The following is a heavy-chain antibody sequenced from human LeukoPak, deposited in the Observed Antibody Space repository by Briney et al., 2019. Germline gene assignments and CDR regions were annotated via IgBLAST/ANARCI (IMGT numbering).Heavy chain of an antibody. CDR2: ISSDGGTD. V-gene: IGHV3-30*18. Sequence: PGGSLRLSCAASGFTFSRFGMHWVRQAPGKGLEWVAVISSDGGTDYYAESVKGRFTISRDNSKNTLHLQMNILRAEDTAAYYCAKLGGNVAFWGQGTLVTVSS. D-gene: IGHD4-23*01. J-gene: IGHJ4*02. CDR3: AKLGGNVAF. CDR1: GFTFSRFG.